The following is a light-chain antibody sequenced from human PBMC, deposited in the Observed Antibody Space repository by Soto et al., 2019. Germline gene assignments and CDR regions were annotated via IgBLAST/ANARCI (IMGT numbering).Light chain of an antibody. V-gene: IGKV3-15*01. Sequence: EIVMTQSPATLSVSPGERATLSCRASQSVSSNLAWYQQKPGQAPRLLIYGASTRATGLPARFSGSGSGTEFTLTISSLQSEDFAVYYCQQYNNWPYTFGQGT. J-gene: IGKJ2*01. CDR1: QSVSSN. CDR3: QQYNNWPYT. CDR2: GAS.